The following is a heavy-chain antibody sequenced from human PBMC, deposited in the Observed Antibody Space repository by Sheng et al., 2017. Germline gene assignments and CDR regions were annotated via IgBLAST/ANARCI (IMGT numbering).Heavy chain of an antibody. V-gene: IGHV1-8*01. CDR3: ARGRHSDSSGNYYNFDY. Sequence: QVQLVQSGAKVKKPGASVKVSCRASGYTLNSYDINWVRQAAGQGLEWMGWMNPNNGNTGYAQKFQGRVIMTRNTSISTAYMELSSLRSDDTAVYYCARGRHSDSSGNYYNFDYWGQGTLVTVSS. J-gene: IGHJ4*02. D-gene: IGHD3-22*01. CDR1: GYTLNSYD. CDR2: MNPNNGNT.